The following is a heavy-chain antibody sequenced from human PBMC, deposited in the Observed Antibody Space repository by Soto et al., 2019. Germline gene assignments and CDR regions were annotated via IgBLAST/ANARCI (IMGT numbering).Heavy chain of an antibody. J-gene: IGHJ4*02. CDR2: ISDTGGST. CDR1: GFTFNKYA. Sequence: SLRLSCSASGFTFNKYAMHWVRQAPGTGLEYVSAISDTGGSTFHADAVKGRFTISRDNARATLFLQMNSLRAEDTAVYYCAAWAEGATEVHWGQGTLVTVSS. CDR3: AAWAEGATEVH. V-gene: IGHV3-64*04. D-gene: IGHD2-15*01.